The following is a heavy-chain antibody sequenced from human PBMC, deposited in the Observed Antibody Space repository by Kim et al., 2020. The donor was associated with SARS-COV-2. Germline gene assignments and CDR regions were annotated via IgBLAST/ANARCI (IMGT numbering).Heavy chain of an antibody. CDR3: ARGAQGLTGYYAPVFDN. D-gene: IGHD3-9*01. J-gene: IGHJ4*02. V-gene: IGHV4-31*03. CDR2: MYYSGST. CDR1: GGSISSRSHF. Sequence: SETLSLTCSVSGGSISSRSHFWSWIRQHPGKGLEWIGYMYYSGSTYYNPSLKSRVTMSIDTSENQFSLRLSSVTAADTAVYYCARGAQGLTGYYAPVFDNWGQGTLVTVSS.